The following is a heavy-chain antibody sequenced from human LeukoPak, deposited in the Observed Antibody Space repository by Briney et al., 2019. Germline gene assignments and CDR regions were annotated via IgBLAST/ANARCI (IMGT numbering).Heavy chain of an antibody. Sequence: SETLSLTFTVSGGSISSYYWSWIRQPPGKGLEFIGYIYYSGSTNYKPSLKSRVTISVDTSKNQFSLKLSSVTAADTAVYYCADVVVVAATPGYFQHWGQGTLVTVSS. V-gene: IGHV4-59*01. CDR1: GGSISSYY. J-gene: IGHJ1*01. CDR2: IYYSGST. CDR3: ADVVVVAATPGYFQH. D-gene: IGHD2-15*01.